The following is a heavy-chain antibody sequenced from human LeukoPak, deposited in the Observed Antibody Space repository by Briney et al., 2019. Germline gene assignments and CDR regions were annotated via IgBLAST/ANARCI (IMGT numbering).Heavy chain of an antibody. CDR1: GFTFSSYA. CDR2: ISGSGGST. V-gene: IGHV3-23*01. J-gene: IGHJ6*02. D-gene: IGHD3-10*01. CDR3: AKSSRGFGELLFYYYYYGMDV. Sequence: QSGGSLRLSCAASGFTFSSYAMSWVRQAPGKGLEWVSAISGSGGSTYYADSVKGRFTISRDNSKNTLYLQMNSLRAEDTAVYYCAKSSRGFGELLFYYYYYGMDVWGQGTTVTVSS.